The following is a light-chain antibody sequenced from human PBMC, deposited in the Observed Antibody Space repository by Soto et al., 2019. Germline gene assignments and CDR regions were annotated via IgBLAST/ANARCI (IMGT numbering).Light chain of an antibody. Sequence: EIVLTQSPGTLSLSPGERATLSCRASQSVSNSYIAWYQQKPGQAPRLLIYAASTRATGIPERFSGSGSGTDFTLTISRLEPEDFAVYYCQQYSGSSYTFGQGTKLEI. CDR3: QQYSGSSYT. V-gene: IGKV3-20*01. CDR2: AAS. CDR1: QSVSNSY. J-gene: IGKJ2*01.